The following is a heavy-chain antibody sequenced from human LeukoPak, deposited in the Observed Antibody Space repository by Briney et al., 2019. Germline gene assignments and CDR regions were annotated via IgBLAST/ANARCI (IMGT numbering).Heavy chain of an antibody. CDR3: ARDYGDYVFGADY. V-gene: IGHV1-2*02. CDR1: GYTFTGYY. D-gene: IGHD4-17*01. CDR2: INPNSGGT. Sequence: ASVKVSCKASGYTFTGYYMHWVRQAPGQGLEWMGWINPNSGGTNYAQKFQGRVTMTRDTSISTAYMELSRLRSGDTAVYYCARDYGDYVFGADYWGQGTLVTVSS. J-gene: IGHJ4*02.